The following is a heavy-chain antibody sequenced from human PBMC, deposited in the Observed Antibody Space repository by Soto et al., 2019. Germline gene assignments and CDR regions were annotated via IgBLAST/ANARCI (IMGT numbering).Heavy chain of an antibody. J-gene: IGHJ6*02. CDR2: VYYTGDT. CDR3: VREGIAIQHGLLAV. Sequence: QVQLQQSGPRLVKPSETLSLTCTVSSGPDRSHNWGWIRQPPGRGLEWIGYVYYTGDTAYNPSLRGRVHISADIPRHNISMTLNSLTVPDTVVNYGVREGIAIQHGLLAVCGQGDTVSVS. CDR1: SGPDRSHN. V-gene: IGHV4-59*02.